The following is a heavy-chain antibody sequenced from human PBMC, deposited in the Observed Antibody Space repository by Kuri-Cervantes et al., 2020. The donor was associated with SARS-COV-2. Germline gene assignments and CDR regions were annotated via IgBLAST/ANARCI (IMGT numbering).Heavy chain of an antibody. D-gene: IGHD6-6*01. Sequence: ASVKVSCKASGYILTSYDINWVRQATGQGLEWMGWMNPNSGNTGYAQKFQGRVTITRNTSISTAYMELSSLRSEDTAVYYCARGRYSSSYWFDPWGQGTLVTVSS. V-gene: IGHV1-8*03. CDR1: GYILTSYD. J-gene: IGHJ5*02. CDR2: MNPNSGNT. CDR3: ARGRYSSSYWFDP.